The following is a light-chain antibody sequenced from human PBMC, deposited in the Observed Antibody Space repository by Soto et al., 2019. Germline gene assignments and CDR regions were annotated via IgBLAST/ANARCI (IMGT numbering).Light chain of an antibody. V-gene: IGKV3-15*01. J-gene: IGKJ1*01. CDR1: QSIRSN. CDR3: QQYDNWPPWT. CDR2: GAS. Sequence: EILMTQSPATLSLSPGERATLSCRASQSIRSNLAWYQQKPGQPPRLLIYGASSRATGVPVRFSGSGSGTEFTLTIGSLQSEDFAVYFCQQYDNWPPWTFGQGTKVDI.